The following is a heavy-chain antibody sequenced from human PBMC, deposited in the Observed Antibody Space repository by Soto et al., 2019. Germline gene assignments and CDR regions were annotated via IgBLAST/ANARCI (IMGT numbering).Heavy chain of an antibody. Sequence: QVQLVESGGGLVKPGGSLRLSCAASGFTFSDYYVSWIRQAPGKGLEWVSDISLSGSHTNYANSVKGRFTISRDNAKNSLYVQMNSLRAEDTAVYYCATTWSGNSEESYWGQGTLVTVSS. CDR3: ATTWSGNSEESY. D-gene: IGHD3-3*01. CDR2: ISLSGSHT. J-gene: IGHJ4*02. V-gene: IGHV3-11*05. CDR1: GFTFSDYY.